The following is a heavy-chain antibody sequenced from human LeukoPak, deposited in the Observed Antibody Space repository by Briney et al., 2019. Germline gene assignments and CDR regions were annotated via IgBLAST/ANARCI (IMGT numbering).Heavy chain of an antibody. CDR3: ARDLLPYGMDV. V-gene: IGHV3-21*01. Sequence: GGSLRLSCAASGFTFSSYNMNWVRQAPGKGLEWVSSISSSSSYIYYADSVKGRFTISRDNAKNSLYLQMNSLRAEDTAVYYCARDLLPYGMDVWGQGTTGTVSS. CDR2: ISSSSSYI. CDR1: GFTFSSYN. J-gene: IGHJ6*02.